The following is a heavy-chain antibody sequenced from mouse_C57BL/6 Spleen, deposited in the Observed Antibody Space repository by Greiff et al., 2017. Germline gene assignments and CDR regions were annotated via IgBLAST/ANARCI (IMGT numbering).Heavy chain of an antibody. D-gene: IGHD5-5*01. CDR3: ARWDYPYYFDY. CDR1: GFTFSDYG. V-gene: IGHV5-17*01. Sequence: VQLKESGGGLVKPGGSLKLSCAASGFTFSDYGMHWVRQAPEKGLEWVAYISSGSSTIYYADTVKGRFTISRDNAKNTLFLQMTSLRSEDTAMYYCARWDYPYYFDYWGQGTTLTVSS. CDR2: ISSGSSTI. J-gene: IGHJ2*01.